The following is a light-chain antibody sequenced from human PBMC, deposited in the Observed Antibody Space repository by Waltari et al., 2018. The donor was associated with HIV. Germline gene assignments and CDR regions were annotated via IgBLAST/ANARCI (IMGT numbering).Light chain of an antibody. J-gene: IGKJ4*01. V-gene: IGKV1-NL1*01. CDR3: QQYYGVPLT. CDR1: QDISNS. Sequence: DIQMTQSPSSLSASVGDTVTITCRASQDISNSVSWFQQQPGKVPKLLVHRACILQRGVPSRFRGSGSGTEYTLTISGLQAEDFATYFCQQYYGVPLTFGGGTRVDIK. CDR2: RAC.